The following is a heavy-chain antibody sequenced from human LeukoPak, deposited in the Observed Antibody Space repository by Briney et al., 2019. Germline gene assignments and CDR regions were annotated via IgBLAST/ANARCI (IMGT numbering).Heavy chain of an antibody. J-gene: IGHJ4*02. CDR1: GFTFNTYT. CDR2: ISGSSGII. D-gene: IGHD6-13*01. Sequence: PGGSLRLSCAASGFTFNTYTMNWVRQAPGKGLEWVSYISGSSGIIDYADSVRGRFTISRDNAKNSLYLQMNSLRAEDTAVYYCARAGIAARRGFDYWGQGTLVTVSS. CDR3: ARAGIAARRGFDY. V-gene: IGHV3-48*04.